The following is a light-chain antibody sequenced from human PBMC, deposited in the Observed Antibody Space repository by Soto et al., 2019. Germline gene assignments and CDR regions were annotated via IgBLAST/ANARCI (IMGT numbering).Light chain of an antibody. V-gene: IGKV3-20*01. J-gene: IGKJ5*01. CDR1: LSVCGN. Sequence: EIVLTQSPGTLSLSPGERGTLSCRASLSVCGNLAWYQQKRGQAPRILIYTASSRATGVPDRFSGSGSGTDFTLTISRLEPEDFAVYYCQQYGGSQITFGQGTRLEIK. CDR2: TAS. CDR3: QQYGGSQIT.